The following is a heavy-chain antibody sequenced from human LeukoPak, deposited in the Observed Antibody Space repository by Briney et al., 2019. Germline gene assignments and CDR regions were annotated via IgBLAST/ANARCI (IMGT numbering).Heavy chain of an antibody. V-gene: IGHV1-18*01. Sequence: ASVKVSCKASGYTFTSYGISWVRQAPGQGLEWMGWISAYNGNTNYAQKLQGRVTMTTDKSTSKAYMELRSLRSDDTAVYYCGRVPMIVVVIKGDYFDYWGQGTLVTVSS. CDR1: GYTFTSYG. D-gene: IGHD3-22*01. CDR3: GRVPMIVVVIKGDYFDY. CDR2: ISAYNGNT. J-gene: IGHJ4*02.